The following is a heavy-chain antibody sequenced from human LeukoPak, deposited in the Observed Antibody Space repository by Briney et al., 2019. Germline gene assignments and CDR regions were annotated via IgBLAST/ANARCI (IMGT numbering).Heavy chain of an antibody. CDR1: GGSISSYY. J-gene: IGHJ3*02. D-gene: IGHD5-24*01. CDR3: ASRRDGYNYEAFDI. CDR2: IYYSGST. Sequence: SETLSLTCTVSGGSISSYYWSWIRQPPGKGLEWIGYIYYSGSTNYNPSLKSRVTISVDTSKNQFSPKLSSVTAADTAVYYCASRRDGYNYEAFDIWGQGTMVTVSS. V-gene: IGHV4-59*08.